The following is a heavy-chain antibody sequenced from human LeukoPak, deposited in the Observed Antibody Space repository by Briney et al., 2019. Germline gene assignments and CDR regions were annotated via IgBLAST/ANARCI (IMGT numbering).Heavy chain of an antibody. Sequence: GGSLRLSCAASGFTLSNYNMNWVRQAPGKGLEWVSSISSSSSYIYYTDSVKGRFTISRDNAKNSLYLQMNSLRAEDTAVYYCARSELGYNYHYMDVWGKGTTVTISS. D-gene: IGHD3-10*01. V-gene: IGHV3-21*01. CDR3: ARSELGYNYHYMDV. CDR1: GFTLSNYN. CDR2: ISSSSSYI. J-gene: IGHJ6*03.